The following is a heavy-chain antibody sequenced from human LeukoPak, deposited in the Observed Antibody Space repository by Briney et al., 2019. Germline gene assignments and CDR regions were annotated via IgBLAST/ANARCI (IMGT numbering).Heavy chain of an antibody. CDR3: AREGVGATYYFDY. V-gene: IGHV4-34*01. CDR2: INHSGST. Sequence: SETLSLTCTVSGGSISSYYWSWIRQPPGKGLEWIGEINHSGSTNYNPSLKSRVTISVDTSKNQFSLKLSSVTAADTAVYYCAREGVGATYYFDYWGQGTLVTVSS. D-gene: IGHD1-26*01. J-gene: IGHJ4*02. CDR1: GGSISSYY.